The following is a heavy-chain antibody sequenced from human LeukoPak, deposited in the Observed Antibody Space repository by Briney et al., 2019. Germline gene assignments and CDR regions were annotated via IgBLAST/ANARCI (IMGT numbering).Heavy chain of an antibody. D-gene: IGHD6-13*01. CDR2: IYSGGST. Sequence: GGSLRLSCAASGFTVSSNYMSWVRQAPGKGLEWVSVIYSGGSTYYADSVKGRFTISRDNSKNTLYLQMNSLRAEDTAMYYCARDSSSWYERRFDYWGQGTLVTVSS. CDR3: ARDSSSWYERRFDY. J-gene: IGHJ4*02. CDR1: GFTVSSNY. V-gene: IGHV3-66*01.